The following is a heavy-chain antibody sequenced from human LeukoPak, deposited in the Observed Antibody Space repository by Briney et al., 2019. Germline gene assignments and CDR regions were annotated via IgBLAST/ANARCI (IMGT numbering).Heavy chain of an antibody. CDR3: AKGAHRCSGGSCYSVWYYYYMDV. D-gene: IGHD2-15*01. CDR1: GFTFDDHA. Sequence: QPGGSLRLSCAASGFTFDDHAMHWVRHAPGKGLEWVSLIRWDGGSTSYADSVKGRFTISRDNSKNYQYLQMNSLIAEDAALYYCAKGAHRCSGGSCYSVWYYYYMDVWGKGTTVTVSS. CDR2: IRWDGGST. V-gene: IGHV3-43D*03. J-gene: IGHJ6*03.